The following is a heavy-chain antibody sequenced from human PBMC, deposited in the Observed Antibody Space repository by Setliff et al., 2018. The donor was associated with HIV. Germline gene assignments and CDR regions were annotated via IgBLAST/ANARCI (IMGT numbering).Heavy chain of an antibody. CDR2: IWNDGNNK. J-gene: IGHJ4*02. CDR1: GFTFGTYV. CDR3: ARGRHYSSSAHFAIDY. Sequence: HPGGSLRLSCAASGFTFGTYVMHWVRQAPGKGLEWLAVIWNDGNNKYYADSVRGRFTISRDNSNNTLFFQMSGLRDEDTAVYYCARGRHYSSSAHFAIDYWGQGTLVTVSS. V-gene: IGHV3-33*01. D-gene: IGHD6-6*01.